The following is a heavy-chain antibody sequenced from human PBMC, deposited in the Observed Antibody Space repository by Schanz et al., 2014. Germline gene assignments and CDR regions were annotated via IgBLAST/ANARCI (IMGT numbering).Heavy chain of an antibody. D-gene: IGHD3-10*01. J-gene: IGHJ3*02. CDR2: ISPNSGVT. CDR1: GYTFTSYG. Sequence: QVQLVQSGADVKKPGASVKVSCKASGYTFTSYGVSWVRQAPGQGLEWMGWISPNSGVTNYAQKFQGRVTMTRDTSISTAYMELSRLRSGDTAIYYCARDWSPGSKNAFDIWGPGTMVTVSS. CDR3: ARDWSPGSKNAFDI. V-gene: IGHV1-2*02.